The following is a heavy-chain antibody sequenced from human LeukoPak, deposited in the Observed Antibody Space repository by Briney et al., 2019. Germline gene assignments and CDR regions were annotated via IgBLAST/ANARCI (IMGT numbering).Heavy chain of an antibody. CDR3: ASLAEDDF. Sequence: GGSLRLSCAASGFTFSSFGMHWVRQAPGKGLEWVAVIWYDGSKKYYADAVKGRFTISRDNSKNTLYLQMNSLRAEDTAVYYCASLAEDDFWGQGTLVTVSS. V-gene: IGHV3-33*01. CDR1: GFTFSSFG. J-gene: IGHJ4*02. CDR2: IWYDGSKK. D-gene: IGHD1-14*01.